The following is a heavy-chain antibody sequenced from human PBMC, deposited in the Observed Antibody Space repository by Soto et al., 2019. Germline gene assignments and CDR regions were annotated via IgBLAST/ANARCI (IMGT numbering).Heavy chain of an antibody. Sequence: QLQLQESGPGLVKPSETLSLTCTVSGGSISSSDYYWGWIRLPPGKGLEYIGSIYFSGNTYYNPSLKSRVSISVDTSLNQFSLELSSVTAADTAVYFCARIATITYYYYYCMDVWGKGTKVTVSS. CDR2: IYFSGNT. V-gene: IGHV4-39*01. CDR3: ARIATITYYYYYCMDV. CDR1: GGSISSSDYY. J-gene: IGHJ6*03. D-gene: IGHD3-10*01.